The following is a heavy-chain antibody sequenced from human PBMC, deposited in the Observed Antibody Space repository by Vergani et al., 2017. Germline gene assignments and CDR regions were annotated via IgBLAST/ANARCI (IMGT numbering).Heavy chain of an antibody. CDR1: GFTFDDYA. D-gene: IGHD4-17*01. J-gene: IGHJ4*02. CDR3: AKDKGRYGDYGPFDY. Sequence: EVQLVESGGGLVQPGGSLRLSCAASGFTFDDYAMHWVRQAPGKGLEWVSGISWNSGSIGYADSVKGRFTISRDNAKNSLYLQMNSLRAEDTALYYCAKDKGRYGDYGPFDYWGQGTLVTVCS. CDR2: ISWNSGSI. V-gene: IGHV3-9*01.